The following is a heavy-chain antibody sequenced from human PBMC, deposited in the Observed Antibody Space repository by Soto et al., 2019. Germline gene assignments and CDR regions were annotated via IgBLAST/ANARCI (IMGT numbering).Heavy chain of an antibody. CDR2: INAANGDT. CDR3: ATRYSYVHF. J-gene: IGHJ4*02. CDR1: GYTFTNYG. D-gene: IGHD5-18*01. Sequence: ASVKVSCKASGYTFTNYGLHWVRQAPGQRLEWMGWINAANGDTKYSPKFQGSVTITRDTSASTAYMELSSLRSEDTAVYYCATRYSYVHFWGQGTLVTVSS. V-gene: IGHV1-3*01.